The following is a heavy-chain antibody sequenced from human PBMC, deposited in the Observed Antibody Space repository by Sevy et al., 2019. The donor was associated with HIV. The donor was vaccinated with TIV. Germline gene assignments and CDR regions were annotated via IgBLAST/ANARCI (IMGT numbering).Heavy chain of an antibody. CDR1: GFTFSNYG. Sequence: GGSLRLSCAASGFTFSNYGIHWVRQAPGKGLEWVAITSYDGHNNYYEDSVKGRFTISRDNSKNTLYLQMNSLRAEDTAVYYCAKDLLQLASKELAQDYYYGMDVWGQGTTVTVSS. V-gene: IGHV3-30*18. D-gene: IGHD1-26*01. CDR3: AKDLLQLASKELAQDYYYGMDV. CDR2: TSYDGHNN. J-gene: IGHJ6*02.